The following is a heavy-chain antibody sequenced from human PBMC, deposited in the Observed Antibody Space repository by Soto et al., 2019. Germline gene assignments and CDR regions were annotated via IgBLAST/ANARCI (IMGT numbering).Heavy chain of an antibody. J-gene: IGHJ3*01. V-gene: IGHV1-2*02. D-gene: IGHD3-22*01. CDR3: ARDRRFYDSGTYDIANDAFDV. CDR1: GYTFTGDY. CDR2: INPNSGGT. Sequence: AASVNVSCKASGYTFTGDYMHWVRQAPGQGLEWIGWINPNSGGTNYAQKFQGRVTMTRDTSIRTAYMELSRLRSDDTAVYYCARDRRFYDSGTYDIANDAFDVLGQGTMVTVSS.